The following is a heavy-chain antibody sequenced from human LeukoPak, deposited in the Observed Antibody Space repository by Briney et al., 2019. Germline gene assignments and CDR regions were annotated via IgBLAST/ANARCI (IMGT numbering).Heavy chain of an antibody. V-gene: IGHV4-39*07. CDR3: ARDPGYCSGGSCTGYFDY. Sequence: SETLSLTCTVSGGSISSSSYYWGWIRQPPGKGLEWIGSIYYSGSTYYNPSLKSRVTISVDTSKNQFSLKLSSVTAADTAVYYCARDPGYCSGGSCTGYFDYWGQGTLVTVSS. D-gene: IGHD2-15*01. J-gene: IGHJ4*02. CDR1: GGSISSSSYY. CDR2: IYYSGST.